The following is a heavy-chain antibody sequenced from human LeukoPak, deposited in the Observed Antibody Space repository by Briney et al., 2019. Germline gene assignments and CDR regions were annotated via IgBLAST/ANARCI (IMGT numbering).Heavy chain of an antibody. CDR3: AHGSGTFCDLQH. CDR1: GFTFSTHA. V-gene: IGHV3-30-3*01. D-gene: IGHD1-26*01. CDR2: MSYDGSDK. J-gene: IGHJ1*01. Sequence: GGSLRLSCAASGFTFSTHAMHWVRQAPGKGLEWVAFMSYDGSDKYYADSVKGRFTIPRDSSQNRMYLQMNSLRVDDTAVYYCAHGSGTFCDLQHWGQGTLVTVSS.